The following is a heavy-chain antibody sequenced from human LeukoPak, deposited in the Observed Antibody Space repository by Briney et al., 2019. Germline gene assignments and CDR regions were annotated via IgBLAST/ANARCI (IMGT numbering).Heavy chain of an antibody. J-gene: IGHJ6*02. Sequence: GGSLRLSCAASGFTFSNCGIHWVRQAPGKGLEWVAVISYDGSNKYYADSVKGRFTISRDNSKNTLYLQMNSLRAEDTALYYCAKDDSSGSSYYFHGMDVWGQGTTVTVSS. CDR3: AKDDSSGSSYYFHGMDV. V-gene: IGHV3-30*18. D-gene: IGHD3-22*01. CDR2: ISYDGSNK. CDR1: GFTFSNCG.